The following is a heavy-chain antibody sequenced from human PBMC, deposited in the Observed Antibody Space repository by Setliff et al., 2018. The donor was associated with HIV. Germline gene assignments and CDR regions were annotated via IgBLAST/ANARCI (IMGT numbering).Heavy chain of an antibody. D-gene: IGHD1-1*01. Sequence: GESLRLSCAASGFNFSSHTMNWIRQAPGKGLEWVSAISRNGGSTAYADSVKGRFTISRDNAKNSLYLQMNSLRAEDTAVYYCAKSGVRPHPSHDYYYYGMDVWGQGTTVTVSS. J-gene: IGHJ6*02. CDR3: AKSGVRPHPSHDYYYYGMDV. CDR2: ISRNGGST. V-gene: IGHV3-20*04. CDR1: GFNFSSHT.